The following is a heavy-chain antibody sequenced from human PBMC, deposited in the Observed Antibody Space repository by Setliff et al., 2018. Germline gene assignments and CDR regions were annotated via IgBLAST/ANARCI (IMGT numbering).Heavy chain of an antibody. J-gene: IGHJ4*02. Sequence: GGSLRLSCAASGFTFSTYDMSWVRQAPGKGLEWVSSISGSGGTTDYADPVRGRFTVSRDNSKDTVYLQLSSLRVDDTAVYYCAKDKSRVVMQYAGWGLFDYWGQGTLVTVSS. CDR2: ISGSGGTT. CDR1: GFTFSTYD. D-gene: IGHD7-27*01. V-gene: IGHV3-23*01. CDR3: AKDKSRVVMQYAGWGLFDY.